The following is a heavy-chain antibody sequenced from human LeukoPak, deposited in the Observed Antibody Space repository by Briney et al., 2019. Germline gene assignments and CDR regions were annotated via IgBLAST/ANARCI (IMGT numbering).Heavy chain of an antibody. CDR2: IEHSGST. CDR3: ARLAHSSGYLAFDY. V-gene: IGHV4-34*01. CDR1: GGSFSGYY. J-gene: IGHJ4*02. D-gene: IGHD6-19*01. Sequence: SETLSLTCAVYGGSFSGYYWSWIRQPPGKGLEWIGSIEHSGSTYYNPPLKSRVIMSVDTSKKQFSLKVTSVTAADTAVYYCARLAHSSGYLAFDYWGQGTLVTVSS.